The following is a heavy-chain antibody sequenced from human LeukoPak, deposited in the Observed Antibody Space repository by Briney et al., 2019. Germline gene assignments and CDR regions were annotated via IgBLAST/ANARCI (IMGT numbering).Heavy chain of an antibody. CDR2: IYHSGST. V-gene: IGHV4-30-2*01. J-gene: IGHJ4*02. D-gene: IGHD4-23*01. CDR3: ARAGEGYGGNSDPHFDY. CDR1: GGSISCGGYS. Sequence: SETLSLTCAVSGGSISCGGYSWSWIRQPPEKGLEWIGYIYHSGSTYYNPSLKSRVTISVDRSKNQFSLKLSSVTAADTAVYYCARAGEGYGGNSDPHFDYWGQGTLVTVSS.